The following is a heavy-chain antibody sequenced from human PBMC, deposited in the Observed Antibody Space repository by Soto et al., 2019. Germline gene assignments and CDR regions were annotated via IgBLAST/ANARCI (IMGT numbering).Heavy chain of an antibody. V-gene: IGHV1-69*01. J-gene: IGHJ4*02. CDR2: FVPIVGTA. Sequence: QVQLGQSGAEVKKPGSSVKVSCKASGGTFSSYAISWVRQAPGQGLEWLGAFVPIVGTADYAQKFQGRVTITADESSSIAYMELRSLRSEDTAVYYCAIGSTFSGEFEFWGQGTPVAVSS. D-gene: IGHD1-26*01. CDR1: GGTFSSYA. CDR3: AIGSTFSGEFEF.